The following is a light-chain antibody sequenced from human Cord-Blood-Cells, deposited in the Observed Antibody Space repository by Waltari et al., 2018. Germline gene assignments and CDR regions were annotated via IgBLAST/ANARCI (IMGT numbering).Light chain of an antibody. CDR1: SSDVGGYNY. J-gene: IGLJ2*01. CDR2: DVS. Sequence: QSALTQPASVSGSPGQSITISCPSTSSDVGGYNYVSWYQQPPGKAPKLMIYDVSNRPSGVSNRFSGSKSGNTASLTISGLQAEDEADYYCSSYTSSSTVVFGGGTKLTVL. V-gene: IGLV2-14*01. CDR3: SSYTSSSTVV.